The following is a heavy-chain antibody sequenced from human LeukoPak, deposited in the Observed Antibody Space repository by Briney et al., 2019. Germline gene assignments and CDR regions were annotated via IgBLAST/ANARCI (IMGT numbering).Heavy chain of an antibody. CDR2: IYYSGST. D-gene: IGHD4-17*01. CDR3: ARHLYGDYANFDY. V-gene: IGHV4-39*01. CDR1: GGSISSSSYY. J-gene: IGHJ4*02. Sequence: NPSETLSLTCTVSGGSISSSSYYWGWIRQPPGRGLEWIGSIYYSGSTYYNPSLKSRVTISVDTSKNQFSLKLSSVTAADTAVYYCARHLYGDYANFDYWGQGTLVTVSS.